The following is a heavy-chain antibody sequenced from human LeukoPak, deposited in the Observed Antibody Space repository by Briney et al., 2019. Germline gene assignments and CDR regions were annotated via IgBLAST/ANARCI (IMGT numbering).Heavy chain of an antibody. CDR3: AKRSDSGWYGDY. J-gene: IGHJ4*02. CDR2: ASYDGSNK. V-gene: IGHV3-30*18. Sequence: GGSLRLSCAASGFTFSSYGMHWVRQAPGKGLEWVAVASYDGSNKYYADSVKGRFTISRVNSKNTLYLQMNSLRAEDTAVYYCAKRSDSGWYGDYWGQGTLVTVSS. CDR1: GFTFSSYG. D-gene: IGHD6-19*01.